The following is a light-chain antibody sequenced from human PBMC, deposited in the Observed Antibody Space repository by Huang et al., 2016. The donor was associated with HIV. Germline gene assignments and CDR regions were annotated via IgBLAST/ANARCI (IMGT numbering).Light chain of an antibody. V-gene: IGKV3-15*01. CDR3: QQYESWPPLT. CDR1: QSVRDK. Sequence: EIVMTQSPDTLSVSPGERATLSCRASQSVRDKLAWYQQKPGQAPRLLLHSTSTRAAGGPARFRGSGAGTEFTLTSSSLQSEDCGVYYCQQYESWPPLTFGGGTKVEIK. CDR2: STS. J-gene: IGKJ4*01.